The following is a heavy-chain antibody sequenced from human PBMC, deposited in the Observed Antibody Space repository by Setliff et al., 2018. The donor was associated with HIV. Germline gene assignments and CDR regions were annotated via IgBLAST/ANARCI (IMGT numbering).Heavy chain of an antibody. CDR3: ARDGGRYGTFDY. Sequence: PSETLRLSCAASGFTFNYYWMHWVRQAPGKGLVWVSRIQNDETSTTYADPVKGRFTISRDSAKNTVYLQMNSLRAEDTAVYYCARDGGRYGTFDYWGQGTPVTVSS. J-gene: IGHJ4*02. V-gene: IGHV3-74*03. CDR1: GFTFNYYW. CDR2: IQNDETST. D-gene: IGHD5-18*01.